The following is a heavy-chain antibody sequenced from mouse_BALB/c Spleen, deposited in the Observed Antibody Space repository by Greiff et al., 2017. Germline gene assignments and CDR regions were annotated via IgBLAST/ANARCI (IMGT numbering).Heavy chain of an antibody. CDR3: ARRGYGSSYDYAMDY. D-gene: IGHD1-1*01. CDR1: GDSITSGY. J-gene: IGHJ4*01. V-gene: IGHV3-8*02. Sequence: VQLQQSGPSLVKPSQTLSLTCSVTGDSITSGYWNWVRKFPGNKLEYMGYISYSGSTYYNPSLKSRISITRDTSKNQYYLQLNSVTTEDTATYYCARRGYGSSYDYAMDYWGQGTSVTVSS. CDR2: ISYSGST.